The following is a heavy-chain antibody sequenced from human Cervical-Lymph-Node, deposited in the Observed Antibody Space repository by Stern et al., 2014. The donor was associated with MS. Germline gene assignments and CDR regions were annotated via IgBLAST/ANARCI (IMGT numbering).Heavy chain of an antibody. V-gene: IGHV3-21*01. J-gene: IGHJ4*02. D-gene: IGHD3-10*01. CDR1: AFTFSSYC. CDR2: INSDGSYV. Sequence: EVQLVESGGGLVKPGGSLRLSCAASAFTFSSYCMHWVRQAPGQGLEWVSSINSDGSYVYHTDSVKSRFTNSRNNAKNSLYLQMNSLRAEDTAVYYWARRGFGEPFDYWGQGTLVTVSS. CDR3: ARRGFGEPFDY.